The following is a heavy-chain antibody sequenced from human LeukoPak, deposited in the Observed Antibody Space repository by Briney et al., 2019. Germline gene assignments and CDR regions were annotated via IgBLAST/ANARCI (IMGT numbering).Heavy chain of an antibody. CDR2: ISSSSSYI. CDR1: GFTFSSYS. V-gene: IGHV3-21*01. CDR3: ARDSLYYYDSSRGFAFDI. J-gene: IGHJ3*02. Sequence: GGSLRLSCAASGFTFSSYSMNWVRQAPGKGLEWVSSISSSSSYIYYADSVKGRFTISRDNAKNSLYLQMNSLRAEDTAVYYCARDSLYYYDSSRGFAFDIWGQGTMVTVSS. D-gene: IGHD3-22*01.